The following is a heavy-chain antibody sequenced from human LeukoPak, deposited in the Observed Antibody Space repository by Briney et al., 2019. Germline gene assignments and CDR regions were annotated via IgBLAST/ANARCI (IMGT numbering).Heavy chain of an antibody. CDR3: ARSYYDSSGSPNWFDP. V-gene: IGHV4-59*11. Sequence: SETLSLTCAVSGDSFSSHYWTWIRQSPGTGLEWIGYISHIGRTNYNPSLKSRVTISIDTSKNQFSLKLRSVTAADTAVYYCARSYYDSSGSPNWFDPWGQGTLVTVSS. D-gene: IGHD3-22*01. CDR1: GDSFSSHY. CDR2: ISHIGRT. J-gene: IGHJ5*02.